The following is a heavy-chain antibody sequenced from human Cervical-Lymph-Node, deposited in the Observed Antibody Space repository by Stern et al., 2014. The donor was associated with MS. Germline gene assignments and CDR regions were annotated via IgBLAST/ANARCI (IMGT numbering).Heavy chain of an antibody. V-gene: IGHV4-39*01. D-gene: IGHD2-8*01. CDR1: GDSISSGGYY. CDR3: ARLPLQGSPGVPY. CDR2: LYYSGST. Sequence: QLQLQESGPGLVKPSETLSLTCAVSGDSISSGGYYWVWIRQPPGKGLEWIASLYYSGSTYYNPSLQSRGTIYGHTPKPHFSLRLSSVTAADTAVYYCARLPLQGSPGVPYWGQGTLVIVSS. J-gene: IGHJ4*02.